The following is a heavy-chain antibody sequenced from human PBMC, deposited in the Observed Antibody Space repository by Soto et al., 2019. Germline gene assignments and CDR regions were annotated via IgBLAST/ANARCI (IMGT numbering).Heavy chain of an antibody. CDR3: ARGCSGGSCFDY. V-gene: IGHV1-69*02. CDR2: IIPILGIA. Sequence: PVKGSCKASGGTFSSYTISWVRQAPGQGLEWMGRIIPILGIANYAQKFEGRVTITADKSTSTAYMELSSLRSEDTAVYYCARGCSGGSCFDYWGQGTLVTVSS. CDR1: GGTFSSYT. J-gene: IGHJ4*02. D-gene: IGHD2-15*01.